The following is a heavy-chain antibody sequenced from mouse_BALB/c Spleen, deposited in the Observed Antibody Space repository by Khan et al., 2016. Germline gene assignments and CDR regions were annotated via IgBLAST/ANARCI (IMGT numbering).Heavy chain of an antibody. D-gene: IGHD2-4*01. CDR1: GFNIKDTY. CDR3: ARRGYYDYDGAMDY. V-gene: IGHV14-3*02. Sequence: VQLQQPGAELVKPGASVKLSCTASGFNIKDTYMHWVKQRPEQGLEWIGRIDPANGNTKYDPKFQGKATITADTSSNTAYLQLSSLTSEDTAFYYCARRGYYDYDGAMDYWGQGTSVTVSS. CDR2: IDPANGNT. J-gene: IGHJ4*01.